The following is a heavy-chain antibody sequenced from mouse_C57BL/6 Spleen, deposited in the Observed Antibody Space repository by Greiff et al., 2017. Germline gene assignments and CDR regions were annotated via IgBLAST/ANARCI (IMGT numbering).Heavy chain of an antibody. D-gene: IGHD1-1*01. CDR3: ASGTTVPNYGD. CDR2: IYPGDGDT. V-gene: IGHV1-80*01. CDR1: GYAFSSYW. Sequence: VQRVESGAELVKPGASVKISCKASGYAFSSYWMHWVKQRPGKGLEWIGQIYPGDGDTNYNGKFKGKATLTADKSSSTAYVQLSSLTSEDSAVYFCASGTTVPNYGDWGKGTTLTVA. J-gene: IGHJ2*01.